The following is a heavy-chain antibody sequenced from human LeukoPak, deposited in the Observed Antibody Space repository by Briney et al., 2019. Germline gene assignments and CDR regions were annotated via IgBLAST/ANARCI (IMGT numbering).Heavy chain of an antibody. CDR2: INSDGSST. CDR1: RFTFSTYW. Sequence: GGSLRLSCAASRFTFSTYWMHWVRQAPGKGLVWVSRINSDGSSTGYADSVKGRFTISRDNSKSTLYIQMNSLRAEDTAVYYCAKGSKAVVFTRDHYMDVWGKGTTVTISS. V-gene: IGHV3-74*01. D-gene: IGHD3-22*01. J-gene: IGHJ6*03. CDR3: AKGSKAVVFTRDHYMDV.